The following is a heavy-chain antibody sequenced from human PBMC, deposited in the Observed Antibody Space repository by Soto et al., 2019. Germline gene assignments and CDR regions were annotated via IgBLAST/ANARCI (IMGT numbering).Heavy chain of an antibody. CDR2: VTSSPSSM. V-gene: IGHV3-21*01. Sequence: GGSLRLSCVASGFTFSGFSINWVRQAPGKGLEWVSSVTSSPSSMFYADSVKGRFTISRDDAKDSLFLQMNSLRADDTAVYYCAREADFASSGYVLDYWGLGTLVTVSS. J-gene: IGHJ4*02. D-gene: IGHD3-22*01. CDR3: AREADFASSGYVLDY. CDR1: GFTFSGFS.